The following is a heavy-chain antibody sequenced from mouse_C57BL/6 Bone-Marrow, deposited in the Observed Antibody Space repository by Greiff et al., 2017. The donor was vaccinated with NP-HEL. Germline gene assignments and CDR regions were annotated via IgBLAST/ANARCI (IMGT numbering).Heavy chain of an antibody. CDR1: GFTFSDAW. CDR3: TPLYYGNWDYAMDY. D-gene: IGHD2-1*01. CDR2: IRNKANNHAT. V-gene: IGHV6-6*01. J-gene: IGHJ4*01. Sequence: EVMLVESGGGLVQPGGSMKLSCAASGFTFSDAWMDWVRQSPEKGLEWVAEIRNKANNHATYYAESVKGRFTISRDDSKSSVYLQMNSLRAEDTGIYYCTPLYYGNWDYAMDYWGQGTSVTVSS.